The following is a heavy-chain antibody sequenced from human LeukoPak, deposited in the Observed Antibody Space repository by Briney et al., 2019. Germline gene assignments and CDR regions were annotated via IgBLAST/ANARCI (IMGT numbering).Heavy chain of an antibody. J-gene: IGHJ5*02. CDR1: GGSFSGYY. Sequence: PSETLSLTCAVYGGSFSGYYWSWIRQPPGKGLEWIGEINHSGSTNYNPSLKSRVTISVDTSKNQFSLKLSSVTAADTAVYYCARVSDYAHNWFDPWGQGTLVTVSS. CDR3: ARVSDYAHNWFDP. V-gene: IGHV4-34*01. D-gene: IGHD5-12*01. CDR2: INHSGST.